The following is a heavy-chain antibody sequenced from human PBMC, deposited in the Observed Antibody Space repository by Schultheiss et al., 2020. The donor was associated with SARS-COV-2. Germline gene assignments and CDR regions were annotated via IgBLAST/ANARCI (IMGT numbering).Heavy chain of an antibody. V-gene: IGHV4-59*12. Sequence: SETLSLTCTVSGGSISSYYWSWIRQPPGKGLEWIGYIYYSGSTYYNPSLKSRVTISVDTSANQFSLKLSSVTAADTAVYYCARDHHAEGVDVWGQGTTVTVSS. J-gene: IGHJ6*02. CDR2: IYYSGST. CDR3: ARDHHAEGVDV. D-gene: IGHD1-14*01. CDR1: GGSISSYY.